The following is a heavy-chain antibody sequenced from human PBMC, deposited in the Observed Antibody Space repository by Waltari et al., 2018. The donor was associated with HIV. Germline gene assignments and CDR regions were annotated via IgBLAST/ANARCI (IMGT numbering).Heavy chain of an antibody. CDR3: AKLVSFIVGATKGSFDY. J-gene: IGHJ4*02. V-gene: IGHV3-30*02. CDR2: IRYGGNNK. Sequence: QVQLVESVGGVVQPGGSLRLHCAASGFTFSSYGMHWVRPAPGKGLEAVACIRYGGNNKYYADCVKGRFTIARDNSRNTLCLQMNRLRAEDMAVYYCAKLVSFIVGATKGSFDYWGQGTRVTVSS. CDR1: GFTFSSYG. D-gene: IGHD1-26*01.